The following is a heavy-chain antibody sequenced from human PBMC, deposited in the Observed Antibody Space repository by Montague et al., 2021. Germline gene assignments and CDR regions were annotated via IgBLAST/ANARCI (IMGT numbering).Heavy chain of an antibody. V-gene: IGHV3-74*01. CDR2: INSDGSST. J-gene: IGHJ4*02. D-gene: IGHD4-17*01. CDR3: ARQATVTTEVGWNYFDY. Sequence: SLRLSCAASGFTFSRYWMHWVRQAPGKGLVWVSRINSDGSSTSYADSVKGGFTIFRDNAKNTLYLQMNSLRAEDTAVYYCARQATVTTEVGWNYFDYWGQRTLVTASS. CDR1: GFTFSRYW.